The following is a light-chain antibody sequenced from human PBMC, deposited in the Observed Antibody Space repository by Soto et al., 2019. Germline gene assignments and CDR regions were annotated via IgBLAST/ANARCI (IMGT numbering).Light chain of an antibody. V-gene: IGKV4-1*01. Sequence: DIVMTQSPDSLAVSLGERATINCKSSQSVLSISNSKSYLAWYQQKPGQPPRLLIYWTSTRESGVPDRFSGSGSGTDFTLTISSLQAEDVAVYYCQQYYSTPFTFDQGTKLEIK. CDR2: WTS. J-gene: IGKJ2*01. CDR3: QQYYSTPFT. CDR1: QSVLSISNSKSY.